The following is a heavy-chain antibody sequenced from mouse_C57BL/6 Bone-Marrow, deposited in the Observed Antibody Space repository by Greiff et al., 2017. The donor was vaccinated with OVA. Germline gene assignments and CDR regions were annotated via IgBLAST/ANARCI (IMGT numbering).Heavy chain of an antibody. V-gene: IGHV10-3*01. CDR2: IRRKSSNYAT. D-gene: IGHD2-5*01. J-gene: IGHJ4*01. Sequence: EVKLLESGGGLVQPTGSLKLSCAASGFTFPTYAMHWVRQAPGQGLEWVARIRRKSSNYATYYADSVKDRFTISRDDSQSMLYLQMNNLKTEDAAMYDCVRGGSNYPDARDDWGQGTSVTVSS. CDR1: GFTFPTYA. CDR3: VRGGSNYPDARDD.